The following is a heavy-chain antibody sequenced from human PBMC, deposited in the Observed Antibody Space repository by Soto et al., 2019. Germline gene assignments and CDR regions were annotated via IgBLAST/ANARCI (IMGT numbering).Heavy chain of an antibody. V-gene: IGHV3-7*03. CDR1: GFRFRAYW. Sequence: GGSLRLSCAVSGFRFRAYWMSWVRQAPGKGLEWVANIKKDESDKYYVDSVKGRFTITRDNAKNALYLQMNSMRVEDTAVYYCAAYCYTMTCTHFHGYSWGQGTQVTVSS. D-gene: IGHD3-16*02. J-gene: IGHJ5*02. CDR2: IKKDESDK. CDR3: AAYCYTMTCTHFHGYS.